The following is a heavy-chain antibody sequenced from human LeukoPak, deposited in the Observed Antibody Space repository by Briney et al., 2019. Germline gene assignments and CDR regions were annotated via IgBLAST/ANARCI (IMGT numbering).Heavy chain of an antibody. D-gene: IGHD1-26*01. V-gene: IGHV3-7*01. CDR3: ARGGWELLF. CDR1: GFTFSSYA. Sequence: AGGSLRLSCAASGFTFSSYAMSWVRQAPGKGLEWVATIKPDGSEKYYVDSVKGRFTISRDNAENSLYLQMNSLRVDDTAVYYCARGGWELLFWGQGTLVTVSS. CDR2: IKPDGSEK. J-gene: IGHJ4*02.